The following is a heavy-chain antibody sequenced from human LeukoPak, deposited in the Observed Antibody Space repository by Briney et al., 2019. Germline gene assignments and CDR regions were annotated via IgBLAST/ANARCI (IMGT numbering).Heavy chain of an antibody. V-gene: IGHV4-38-2*01. D-gene: IGHD3-22*01. CDR2: FYHSGST. Sequence: PSETLSLTCAVSGYSISSYNYWVWIRQPPGQGREWTGGFYHSGSTYYNPSLKSRVTMSVDTSKNQFSLKLSSVTAADTAVYYCARGPRDSSSSNYMRRFDYWGQGTLVTVSS. CDR3: ARGPRDSSSSNYMRRFDY. CDR1: GYSISSYNY. J-gene: IGHJ4*02.